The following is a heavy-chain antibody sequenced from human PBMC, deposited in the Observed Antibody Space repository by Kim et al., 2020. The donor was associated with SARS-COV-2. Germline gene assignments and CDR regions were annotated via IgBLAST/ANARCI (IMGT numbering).Heavy chain of an antibody. D-gene: IGHD2-21*02. V-gene: IGHV3-21*01. J-gene: IGHJ4*02. Sequence: GGSLRLSCAASGFTFSTYSMNWVRQAPGKGLEWVSSISSSSSYIYYADSVKGRFTISRDNAKNSLYLQMNSLRAEDTAVYYCAAAEDCGGDCYTDYWGQGTLVTVSS. CDR1: GFTFSTYS. CDR2: ISSSSSYI. CDR3: AAAEDCGGDCYTDY.